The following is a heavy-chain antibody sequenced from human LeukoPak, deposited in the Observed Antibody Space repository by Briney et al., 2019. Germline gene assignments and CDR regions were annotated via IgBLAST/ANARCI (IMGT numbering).Heavy chain of an antibody. Sequence: QPGWRLSLCCAATAFTFDDYAMHEGRLAAGKGLWWVSLISGDGDSTYYADSVNGRFTISRVNSTNSLYLQMNSLRTEDTALYYCAKDIEEARVTYYLDYWGQGTLVTVSS. CDR2: ISGDGDST. CDR1: AFTFDDYA. V-gene: IGHV3-43*02. J-gene: IGHJ4*02. D-gene: IGHD5-18*01. CDR3: AKDIEEARVTYYLDY.